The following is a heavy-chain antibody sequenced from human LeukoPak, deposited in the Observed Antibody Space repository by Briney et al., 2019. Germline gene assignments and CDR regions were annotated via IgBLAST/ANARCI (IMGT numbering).Heavy chain of an antibody. J-gene: IGHJ5*02. V-gene: IGHV4-39*01. Sequence: XXTVXGGSISSSSYXWGWIRQSPGKGXEWIGSIYYSGSTYYNPSLKSRVTISVDTSKNQFSLKLSSVTAADTAVYYCARAPAVTNWFDPWGQGTLVTVSS. CDR3: ARAPAVTNWFDP. CDR2: IYYSGST. CDR1: GGSISSSSYX. D-gene: IGHD6-13*01.